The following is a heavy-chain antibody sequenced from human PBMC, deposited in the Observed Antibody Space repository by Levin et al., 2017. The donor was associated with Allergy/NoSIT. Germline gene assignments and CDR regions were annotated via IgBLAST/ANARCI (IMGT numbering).Heavy chain of an antibody. V-gene: IGHV4-31*03. CDR1: GGSISSGGYY. D-gene: IGHD6-13*01. J-gene: IGHJ4*02. CDR2: IYYSGST. CDR3: ATRIAAAGNAHDY. Sequence: SCTVSGGSISSGGYYWSWIRQHPGKGLEWIGYIYYSGSTYYNPSLKSRVTISVDTSKNQFSLKLSSVTAADTAVYYCATRIAAAGNAHDYWGQGTLVTVSS.